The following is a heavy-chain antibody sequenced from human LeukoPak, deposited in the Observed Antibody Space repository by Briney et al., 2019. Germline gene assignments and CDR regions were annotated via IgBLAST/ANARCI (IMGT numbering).Heavy chain of an antibody. CDR1: GFTFSSYS. V-gene: IGHV3-48*02. Sequence: GGSLRLSCAASGFTFSSYSMNWVRQAPGKGLEWVSYISSSSSTIYYADSVKGRFTISRDNAKNSLYLQMNSLRDGDTAVYYCARDSTVTTSYYYYGMDVWGQGTTVTVSS. J-gene: IGHJ6*02. D-gene: IGHD4-17*01. CDR2: ISSSSSTI. CDR3: ARDSTVTTSYYYYGMDV.